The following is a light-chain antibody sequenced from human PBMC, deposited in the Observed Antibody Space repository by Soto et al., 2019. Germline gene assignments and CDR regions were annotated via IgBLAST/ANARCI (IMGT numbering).Light chain of an antibody. CDR2: GAS. CDR3: QQYNNWWT. CDR1: QTVSSN. J-gene: IGKJ1*01. V-gene: IGKV3-15*01. Sequence: TQSPCTRSLSPGGVATLSCRASQTVSSNFLGWYQQKPGQAPRLLIYGASTRVTGIPARFSGSGSGTEFTLTITSLQSEDFAVYYCQQYNNWWTFGQGTKV.